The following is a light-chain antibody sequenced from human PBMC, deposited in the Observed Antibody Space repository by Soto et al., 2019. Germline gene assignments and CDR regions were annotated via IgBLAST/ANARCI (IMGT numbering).Light chain of an antibody. Sequence: EIVMTQSPATLSVSPGERATLSCRASQSVSSNLAWYQQKPGQAPRLLIYGAFTRATGIPARFSGSGSGTEFSLTISSLQSEDFAVYYCQQYDNWPPITFGQGTRLEMK. CDR3: QQYDNWPPIT. CDR2: GAF. V-gene: IGKV3-15*01. CDR1: QSVSSN. J-gene: IGKJ5*01.